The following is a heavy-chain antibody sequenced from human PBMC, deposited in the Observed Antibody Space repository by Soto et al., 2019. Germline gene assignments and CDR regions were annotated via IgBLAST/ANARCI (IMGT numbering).Heavy chain of an antibody. D-gene: IGHD5-12*01. J-gene: IGHJ4*02. CDR1: GDIFSGYS. CDR2: IIPIFGTT. Sequence: QVQLVQSGAEVKRPGSSVKVSCKTSGDIFSGYSISWVRQAPGQGLEWMGGIIPIFGTTDYAQRFHGRVKITADKSTTTVYMDLYSLKSEDTAVYYCARDLGSGYDPGDYWGQGTLVTVSS. V-gene: IGHV1-69*14. CDR3: ARDLGSGYDPGDY.